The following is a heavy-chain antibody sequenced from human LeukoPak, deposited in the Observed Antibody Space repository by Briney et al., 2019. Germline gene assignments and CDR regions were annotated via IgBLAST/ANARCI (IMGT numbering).Heavy chain of an antibody. D-gene: IGHD3-10*01. V-gene: IGHV1-18*01. CDR3: ARDSFTMVRGVTNYYFDY. J-gene: IGHJ4*02. CDR2: ISAYNGNT. Sequence: GASVKVSCKASGYTFTSYGISWVRQAPGQGLEWMGWISAYNGNTNYAQKLQGRVTMTTDTSTSTAYMELRSLRSDDTAVYNCARDSFTMVRGVTNYYFDYWGQGTLVTVSS. CDR1: GYTFTSYG.